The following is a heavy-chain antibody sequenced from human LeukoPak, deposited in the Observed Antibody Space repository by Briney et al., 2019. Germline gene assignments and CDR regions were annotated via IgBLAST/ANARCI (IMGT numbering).Heavy chain of an antibody. CDR1: GFTVSSNY. D-gene: IGHD2-2*01. J-gene: IGHJ4*02. V-gene: IGHV3-53*01. CDR2: IYSGGST. Sequence: GGSLRLSCAASGFTVSSNYMSWIRQAPGKGLEWVSVIYSGGSTYYADSVKGRFTISRDNSKNTLYLQMNSLRAEDTAVYYCARAFELPAFDYWGQGTLVTVSS. CDR3: ARAFELPAFDY.